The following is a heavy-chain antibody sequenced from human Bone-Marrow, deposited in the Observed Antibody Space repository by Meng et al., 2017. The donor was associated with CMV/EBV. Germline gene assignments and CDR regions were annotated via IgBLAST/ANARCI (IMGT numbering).Heavy chain of an antibody. Sequence: GESLKISCAASGFTFNSYGMHWVRQAPGKGLEWVAVIWYDGSNKYYADSVKGRFTISRDNSKNTPYLQMNSLRAEDTAVYYCAKVGGAGRRYYYYGMDVWGQGTTVTVSS. CDR2: IWYDGSNK. J-gene: IGHJ6*02. V-gene: IGHV3-33*06. D-gene: IGHD3-10*01. CDR1: GFTFNSYG. CDR3: AKVGGAGRRYYYYGMDV.